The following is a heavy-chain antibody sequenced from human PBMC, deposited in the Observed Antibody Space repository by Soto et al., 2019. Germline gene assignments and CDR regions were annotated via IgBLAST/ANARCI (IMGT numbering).Heavy chain of an antibody. CDR2: ISAYNGNT. CDR3: ARGLVQWLVSDY. Sequence: QVQLVQSGAEVKKPGASVKVSCKASGYTFTSYGISWVRQAPGQGLEWMGWISAYNGNTNYAQKLQGRXXMXTXXSTSTAYMELRSLRSDDTAVYYCARGLVQWLVSDYWGQGTLVTVSS. V-gene: IGHV1-18*01. D-gene: IGHD6-19*01. CDR1: GYTFTSYG. J-gene: IGHJ4*02.